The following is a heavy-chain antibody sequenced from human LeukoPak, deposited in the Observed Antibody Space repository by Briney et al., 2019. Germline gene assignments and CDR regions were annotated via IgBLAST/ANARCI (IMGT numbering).Heavy chain of an antibody. D-gene: IGHD2-2*01. Sequence: ASVKVSCKASGYTFTGYYMHWVRQAPGQGLEWMGWINPNSGGTNYAQKFQGRVTMTTDTSITTAYMELSRLRFDDTAVYYCARQKYQLPSFSDYWGQGTLVTVSS. J-gene: IGHJ4*02. CDR2: INPNSGGT. CDR1: GYTFTGYY. CDR3: ARQKYQLPSFSDY. V-gene: IGHV1-2*02.